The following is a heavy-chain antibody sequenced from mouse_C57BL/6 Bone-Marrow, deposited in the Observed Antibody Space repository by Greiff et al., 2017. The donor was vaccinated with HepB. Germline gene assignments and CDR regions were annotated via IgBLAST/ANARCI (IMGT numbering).Heavy chain of an antibody. D-gene: IGHD1-1*01. J-gene: IGHJ1*03. Sequence: EVKLMESGGGLVQPGESLKLSCESNEYEFPSHDMSWVRKTPEKRLELVAAINSDGGSTYYPDTMERRFIISRDNTKKTLYLQMSSLRSEDTALYYCARRPYYYGSSPYWYFDVWGTGTTVTVSS. V-gene: IGHV5-2*01. CDR2: INSDGGST. CDR1: EYEFPSHD. CDR3: ARRPYYYGSSPYWYFDV.